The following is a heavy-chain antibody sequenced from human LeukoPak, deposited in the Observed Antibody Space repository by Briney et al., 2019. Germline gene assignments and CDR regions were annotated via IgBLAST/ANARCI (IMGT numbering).Heavy chain of an antibody. CDR2: IYSGGST. CDR3: ARDRYSYEKTPGYYFDY. J-gene: IGHJ4*02. V-gene: IGHV3-53*01. Sequence: PGGSLRLSCAASGFTVSSNYMSWVRQAPGKGLEWVSVIYSGGSTYYADSVKGRFTISRDNSKNTLYLQMNSLRAEDTAVYYCARDRYSYEKTPGYYFDYWGQGTLVTVSS. CDR1: GFTVSSNY. D-gene: IGHD5-18*01.